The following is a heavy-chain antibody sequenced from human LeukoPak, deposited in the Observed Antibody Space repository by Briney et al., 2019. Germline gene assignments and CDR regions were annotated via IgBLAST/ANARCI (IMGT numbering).Heavy chain of an antibody. D-gene: IGHD2-15*01. CDR3: ARRVVVSRNWFDP. CDR2: IYYSGST. CDR1: GGSISSSSYY. Sequence: PSETLSLTCTVSGGSISSSSYYWGWIRQPPGKGLEWIGSIYYSGSTYYNPSLKSRVTISVDTSKNQFSLKLSSVTAADTAVYYCARRVVVSRNWFDPWGQGNLVTVSS. V-gene: IGHV4-39*01. J-gene: IGHJ5*02.